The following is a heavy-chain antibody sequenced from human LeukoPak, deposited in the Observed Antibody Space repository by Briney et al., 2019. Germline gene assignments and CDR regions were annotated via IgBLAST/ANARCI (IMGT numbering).Heavy chain of an antibody. CDR2: ISYDGSNK. CDR1: GFTFSSYA. D-gene: IGHD3-3*01. Sequence: GGSLRLSCAASGFTFSSYAMHWVRQAPGKGLEWVAVISYDGSNKYYADSVKGRFTISRDNSKNTLYLQMNSLRAEDTAVYYCARVLNMYYDFWSGFDYWGQGTPVTVSS. CDR3: ARVLNMYYDFWSGFDY. V-gene: IGHV3-30-3*01. J-gene: IGHJ4*02.